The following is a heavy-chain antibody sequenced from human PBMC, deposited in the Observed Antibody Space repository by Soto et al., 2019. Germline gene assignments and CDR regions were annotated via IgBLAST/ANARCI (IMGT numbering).Heavy chain of an antibody. CDR2: IYYSGST. V-gene: IGHV4-39*01. D-gene: IGHD3-22*01. CDR1: GGSISSSSYY. Sequence: QLQLQESGPGLVKPSETLSLTCTVSGGSISSSSYYWGWIRQPPGKGLEWIGSIYYSGSTYYNPSLKSRVTISVDTSKNQFSLKLSSVTAADTAVYYCAFYDSRPAYFDYWGQGTLVTVSS. J-gene: IGHJ4*02. CDR3: AFYDSRPAYFDY.